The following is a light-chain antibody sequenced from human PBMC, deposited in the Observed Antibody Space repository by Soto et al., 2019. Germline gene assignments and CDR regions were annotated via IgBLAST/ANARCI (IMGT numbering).Light chain of an antibody. CDR1: SSNIGAGYD. CDR3: QSYDSSLSGSV. CDR2: GNR. V-gene: IGLV1-40*01. Sequence: QSVLTQPPSVSGAPGQRVTISCTGSSSNIGAGYDVHWYQQLPGTAPKLLIHGNRNRPSGVPDRFSGSKSGTSASLAITGLQAEDEADYYCQSYDSSLSGSVCGGGTKLTVL. J-gene: IGLJ2*01.